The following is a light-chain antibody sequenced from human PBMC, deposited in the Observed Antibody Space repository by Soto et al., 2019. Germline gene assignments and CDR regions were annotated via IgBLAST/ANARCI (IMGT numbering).Light chain of an antibody. Sequence: DIVLTQSPGTLSLSPGGRATLSCRASQSVSSNYLAWYQQKPGQAPRLLIYGASNRATGIPDRFSGSGSETDFALTISRLEPEDFAVYYCHQYGASPLYSFGQGTKLEI. V-gene: IGKV3-20*01. J-gene: IGKJ2*03. CDR2: GAS. CDR1: QSVSSNY. CDR3: HQYGASPLYS.